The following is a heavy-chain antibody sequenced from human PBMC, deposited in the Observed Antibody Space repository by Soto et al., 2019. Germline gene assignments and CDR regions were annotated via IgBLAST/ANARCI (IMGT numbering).Heavy chain of an antibody. CDR3: AKGGQWLVLFDY. J-gene: IGHJ4*02. V-gene: IGHV3-23*01. CDR1: GFNFSSYA. CDR2: ISGSGGST. Sequence: GSLRLSCAASGFNFSSYAMSWVRQAPGKGLEWVSAISGSGGSTYYADSVKGRFTISRDNSKNTLYLQMNSLRAEDTAVYYCAKGGQWLVLFDYWGQGTLVTVSS. D-gene: IGHD6-19*01.